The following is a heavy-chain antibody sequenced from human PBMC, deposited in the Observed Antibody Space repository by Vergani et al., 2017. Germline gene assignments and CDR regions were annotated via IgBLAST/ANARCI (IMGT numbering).Heavy chain of an antibody. CDR1: GYSLTELT. D-gene: IGHD1-26*01. CDR3: ARSRKLRYSGSYGDAFDI. J-gene: IGHJ3*02. Sequence: QVQLVQSGSEVRKPGASVKVSCQVSGYSLTELTIHWVRQAPGKGLEWMGGFDPEHGEVTFAHHIQGRVTMTEDRSTDTAYMELSSLRPEDTAVYYCARSRKLRYSGSYGDAFDIWGQGTMVTVSS. CDR2: FDPEHGEV. V-gene: IGHV1-24*01.